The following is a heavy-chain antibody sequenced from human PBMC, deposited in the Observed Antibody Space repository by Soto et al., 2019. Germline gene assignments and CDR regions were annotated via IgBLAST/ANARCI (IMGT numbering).Heavy chain of an antibody. V-gene: IGHV3-66*01. CDR1: GFTVSSNY. CDR3: ARDNPQGPLDAFDI. J-gene: IGHJ3*02. CDR2: IYSGGST. Sequence: GGSLRLSCAASGFTVSSNYMSWVRQAPGKGLEWVSVIYSGGSTYYADSVKGRFTISRDNSKNTLYLQMNSLRAEDTAVYYCARDNPQGPLDAFDIWGQGTMVTVSS.